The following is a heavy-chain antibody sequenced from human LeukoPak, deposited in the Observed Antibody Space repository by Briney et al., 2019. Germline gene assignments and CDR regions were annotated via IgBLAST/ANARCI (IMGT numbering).Heavy chain of an antibody. J-gene: IGHJ4*02. CDR2: IIPILGIA. D-gene: IGHD2-2*01. CDR1: GRTFSSYA. V-gene: IGHV1-69*04. CDR3: ARDQDCSSTSCYPYYFDY. Sequence: SVKVSCKPSGRTFSSYAIRWVRQAPGQRLEWMGRIIPILGIANYAQKFQCRVTITADKSTSTAYMELSSLRYEDTAVYYGARDQDCSSTSCYPYYFDYWGQGTLVTVSS.